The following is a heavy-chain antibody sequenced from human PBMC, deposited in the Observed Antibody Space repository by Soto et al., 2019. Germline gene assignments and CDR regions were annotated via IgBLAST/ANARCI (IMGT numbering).Heavy chain of an antibody. CDR2: IKSKTDGGTT. J-gene: IGHJ6*03. D-gene: IGHD4-4*01. Sequence: GGSLRLSCAASGFTFSNAWMSWVRQAPGKGLEWVGRIKSKTDGGTTDYAAPVKGRFTISIDDSKNTLYLQMNSLKTEDTAVYYCTTCMTTVDPYYYYYMDVWGKGTTVTVSS. CDR1: GFTFSNAW. V-gene: IGHV3-15*01. CDR3: TTCMTTVDPYYYYYMDV.